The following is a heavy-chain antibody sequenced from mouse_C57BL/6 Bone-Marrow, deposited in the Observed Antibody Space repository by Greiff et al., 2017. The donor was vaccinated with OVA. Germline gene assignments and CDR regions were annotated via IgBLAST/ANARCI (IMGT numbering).Heavy chain of an antibody. CDR2: ISYDGSN. Sequence: EVQLVESGPGLVKPSQSLSLTCSVTGYSITSGYYWNWIRQFPGNKLEWMGYISYDGSNNYNPSLKNRISITRDTSKNQFFLKLNSVTTEDTATYYCARVLHYYGSSPWFAYWGQGTLVTVSA. CDR3: ARVLHYYGSSPWFAY. D-gene: IGHD1-1*01. CDR1: GYSITSGYY. J-gene: IGHJ3*01. V-gene: IGHV3-6*01.